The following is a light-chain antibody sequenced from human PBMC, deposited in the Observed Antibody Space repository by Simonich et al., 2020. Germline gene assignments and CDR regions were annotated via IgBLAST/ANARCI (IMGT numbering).Light chain of an antibody. CDR3: SSYTSSSTLV. V-gene: IGLV2-14*01. CDR1: SSDGGGYNY. Sequence: QSALTQPASVSGSPGQSITISCTGTSSDGGGYNYVSWYQQNPGKAPKLMIYDVSTRPSGVSNRFSGSKSGNTASLTISGLQAEDEADYYCSSYTSSSTLVFGGGTKLTVL. J-gene: IGLJ3*02. CDR2: DVS.